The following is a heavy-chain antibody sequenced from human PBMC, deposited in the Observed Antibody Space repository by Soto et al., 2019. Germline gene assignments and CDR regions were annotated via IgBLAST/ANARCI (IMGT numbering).Heavy chain of an antibody. V-gene: IGHV4-39*01. CDR2: IYYSGST. CDR3: ARRDTAMVVGGMDV. Sequence: TLSLTCTVSGGSISSSSYYWGWIRQPPGKGLEWIGSIYYSGSTYYNPSLKSRVTISVDTSKNQFSLKLSSGTAADTAVYYCARRDTAMVVGGMDVWGQGTTVTVSS. D-gene: IGHD5-18*01. CDR1: GGSISSSSYY. J-gene: IGHJ6*02.